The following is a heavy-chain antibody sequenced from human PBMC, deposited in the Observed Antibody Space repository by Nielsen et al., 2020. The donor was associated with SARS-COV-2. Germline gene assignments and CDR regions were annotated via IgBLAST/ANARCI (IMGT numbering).Heavy chain of an antibody. D-gene: IGHD1-26*01. CDR1: GFPFRSYS. CDR2: ISSSSSTI. J-gene: IGHJ5*02. V-gene: IGHV3-48*02. Sequence: GESLKISCAASGFPFRSYSMNRVRQAPGKGLGWVSYISSSSSTIYYADSVKGRFTISRDNAKNSLYPQMNSLRDEDTAVYYCARDVLGSSGSYGGWFDPWGQGTLVTVSS. CDR3: ARDVLGSSGSYGGWFDP.